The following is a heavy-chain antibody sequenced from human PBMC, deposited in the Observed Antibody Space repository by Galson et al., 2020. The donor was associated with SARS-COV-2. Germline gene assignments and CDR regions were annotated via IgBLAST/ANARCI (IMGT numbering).Heavy chain of an antibody. V-gene: IGHV4-59*08. CDR1: GGSISSYY. Sequence: ETSETLSLTCTVSGGSISSYYWSWIRQPLGKGLEWIGYIYYSGSTNYNPSLKSRVTISVDTSKNQFSLKLNSVTAADTAVYYCARWVAARVGYYFDYWGQGTLVTVSS. CDR2: IYYSGST. D-gene: IGHD6-6*01. CDR3: ARWVAARVGYYFDY. J-gene: IGHJ4*02.